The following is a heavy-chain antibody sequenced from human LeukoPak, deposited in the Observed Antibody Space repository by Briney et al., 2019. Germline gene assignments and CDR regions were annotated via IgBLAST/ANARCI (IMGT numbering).Heavy chain of an antibody. CDR1: GFTFSSYA. J-gene: IGHJ4*02. V-gene: IGHV3-23*01. Sequence: PGGSLRLSCAASGFTFSSYAMSWVRQAPGKGLEWVSGSGSGGSTHYADSVKGRFTISRDNSKNTLYLQMNSLRVEDTAVYYCAKDFWSGYYPKYWGQGTLVTVSS. D-gene: IGHD3-3*01. CDR3: AKDFWSGYYPKY. CDR2: SGSGGST.